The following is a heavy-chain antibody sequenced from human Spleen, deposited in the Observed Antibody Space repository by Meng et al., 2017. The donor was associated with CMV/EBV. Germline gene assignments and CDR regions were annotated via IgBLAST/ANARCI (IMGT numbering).Heavy chain of an antibody. CDR3: ARDGPTIFDY. Sequence: LNRQDPGPGLSKPLTTLSFTSICSGGSISSSSYYWGWIRQPPGKGLEWIGSIYYSGSTYYNPSLKSRVTISVDTSKNQFSLKLSSVTAADTAVYYCARDGPTIFDYWGQGTLVTVSS. V-gene: IGHV4-39*07. CDR2: IYYSGST. J-gene: IGHJ4*02. CDR1: GGSISSSSYY. D-gene: IGHD3-3*01.